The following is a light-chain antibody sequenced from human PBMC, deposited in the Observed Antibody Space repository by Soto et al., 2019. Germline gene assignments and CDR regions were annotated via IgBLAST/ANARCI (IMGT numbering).Light chain of an antibody. CDR3: AAWDDSLNGGYV. V-gene: IGLV1-40*01. CDR1: SSNIGAGHD. Sequence: QSVLTQPPSVSGAPGQRVTISCTGSSSNIGAGHDVHWYQQLPGTAPKLLIYSNNQRPSGVPDRFSGSKSGTSASLAISGLQSEDEADYYCAAWDDSLNGGYVFGTGTKVTVL. CDR2: SNN. J-gene: IGLJ1*01.